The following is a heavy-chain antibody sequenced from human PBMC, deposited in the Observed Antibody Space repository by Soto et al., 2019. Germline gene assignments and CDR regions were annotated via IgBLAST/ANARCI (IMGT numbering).Heavy chain of an antibody. J-gene: IGHJ4*02. V-gene: IGHV3-30-3*01. CDR2: ISYDGSNK. CDR3: ARDRGNNYGCFVY. CDR1: GFTFSNYA. Sequence: GGSLRLSCVASGFTFSNYAMNWVRQAPGKGLEWVAVISYDGSNKYYADSVKERITISRDNSRNTLYLQMNNLSAEDTAMYYCARDRGNNYGCFVYWGQGTLVNVSS. D-gene: IGHD5-18*01.